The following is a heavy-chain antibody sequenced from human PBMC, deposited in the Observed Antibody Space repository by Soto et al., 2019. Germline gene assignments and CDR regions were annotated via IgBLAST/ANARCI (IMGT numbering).Heavy chain of an antibody. Sequence: SETLSLTCTVSGASVSSGDYYWTWIRQPPGKDLEWIGYIYSSGNTNYNPSLGSRVTMSKDTSKNQFSLNLSSVTAADTAVYYCARRVTGGGERFDPWGQGALVT. J-gene: IGHJ5*02. CDR1: GASVSSGDYY. CDR3: ARRVTGGGERFDP. V-gene: IGHV4-30-4*01. CDR2: IYSSGNT. D-gene: IGHD7-27*01.